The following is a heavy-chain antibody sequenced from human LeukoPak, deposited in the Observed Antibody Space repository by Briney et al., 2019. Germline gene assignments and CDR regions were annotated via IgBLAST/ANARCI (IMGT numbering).Heavy chain of an antibody. D-gene: IGHD6-19*01. Sequence: SETLSLTCTVSGGSIGSNYWTWIRQPPGKGLEYIGYIYYTGGTNYNPSLKSRVTISVDTSKNQFSLKLSSVTAADTAVYFCAKYGNSGWVIDDWGQGTLVTVSS. J-gene: IGHJ4*02. V-gene: IGHV4-59*08. CDR1: GGSIGSNY. CDR2: IYYTGGT. CDR3: AKYGNSGWVIDD.